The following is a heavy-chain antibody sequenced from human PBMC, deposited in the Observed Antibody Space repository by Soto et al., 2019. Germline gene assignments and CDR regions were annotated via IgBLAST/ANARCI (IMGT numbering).Heavy chain of an antibody. D-gene: IGHD3-9*01. CDR1: GYTFTSYG. V-gene: IGHV1-18*01. CDR2: ISAYNGNT. CDR3: ARDPVRYFDWLHYGVRYFDL. Sequence: ASVKVSCKASGYTFTSYGISWVRQAPGQGLEWLGWISAYNGNTNYAQKLQGRVTMTTDTSTSTAYLELRSLRSDDTAVYYCARDPVRYFDWLHYGVRYFDLWGRGTLVTVSS. J-gene: IGHJ2*01.